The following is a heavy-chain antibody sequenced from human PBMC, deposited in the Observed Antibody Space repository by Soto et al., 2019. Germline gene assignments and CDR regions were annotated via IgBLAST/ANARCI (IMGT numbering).Heavy chain of an antibody. J-gene: IGHJ4*02. D-gene: IGHD6-19*01. CDR2: IRSKAYGGTT. V-gene: IGHV3-49*03. CDR1: GFTFGDYA. Sequence: GGSLRLSCTASGFTFGDYAMSWFRQAPGKGLEWVGFIRSKAYGGTTEYAASVKGRFTISRDDSKSIAYLQMNSLKTEDTAVYYCTSPDSSGWYYFDYWGQGTLVTVS. CDR3: TSPDSSGWYYFDY.